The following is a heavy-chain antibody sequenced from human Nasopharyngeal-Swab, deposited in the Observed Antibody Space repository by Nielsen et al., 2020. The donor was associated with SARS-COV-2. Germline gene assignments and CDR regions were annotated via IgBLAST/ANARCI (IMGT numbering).Heavy chain of an antibody. V-gene: IGHV4-39*07. Sequence: SETLSLTCTVSGGSIKTSSYYWGWVRQPPGKGLEWIGEINHRGSTNYNPSLKSRVTISADTSKNQFSLNLSSVTAADTAVYYCARGLVDVNMMLVVIGFSYWLDSWGQGTLVTVSS. J-gene: IGHJ5*01. CDR2: INHRGST. CDR1: GGSIKTSSYY. CDR3: ARGLVDVNMMLVVIGFSYWLDS. D-gene: IGHD3-22*01.